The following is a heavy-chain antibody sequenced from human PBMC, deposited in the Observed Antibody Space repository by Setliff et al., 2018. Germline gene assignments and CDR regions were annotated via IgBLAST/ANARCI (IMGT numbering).Heavy chain of an antibody. CDR1: GYTFTRNG. CDR3: ASSVDYYDRSGYPYAMDV. V-gene: IGHV1-18*01. Sequence: ASVKVSCKASGYTFTRNGINWVRQAPGQGLEWMGWISVYNGNTHYAQKFQGRVTMTTDTSTTTAYMGLRSLRSDDTAVYYCASSVDYYDRSGYPYAMDVWGQGTTVTVS. J-gene: IGHJ6*02. D-gene: IGHD3-22*01. CDR2: ISVYNGNT.